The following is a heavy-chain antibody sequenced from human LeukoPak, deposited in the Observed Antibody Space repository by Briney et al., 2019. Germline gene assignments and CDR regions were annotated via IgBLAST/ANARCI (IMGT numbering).Heavy chain of an antibody. CDR1: GGSISSYY. J-gene: IGHJ5*02. CDR3: ARIRGLLGWFDP. D-gene: IGHD1-26*01. CDR2: IYYSGST. V-gene: IGHV4-59*01. Sequence: SETLSLTCTVSGGSISSYYWSWIRQPPGKGLEWIGYIYYSGSTNYNPSLKSRVTISVDTSKNQFSLKLSSVTAADTAVYYCARIRGLLGWFDPWGQGTLVTVSS.